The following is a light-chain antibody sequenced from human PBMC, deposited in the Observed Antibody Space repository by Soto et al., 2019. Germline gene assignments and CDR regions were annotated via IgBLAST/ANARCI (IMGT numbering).Light chain of an antibody. V-gene: IGKV3-15*01. Sequence: EIVMTQSPATLSVSPGERATLSCRASQSVSSKLAWYQQKPGQAPRLLIYGASTRATVIPARFSGSGSGTEFTLTISSLQSEDFAVYYCQEYNNWHPITFGGGTKVEIK. CDR1: QSVSSK. J-gene: IGKJ4*01. CDR3: QEYNNWHPIT. CDR2: GAS.